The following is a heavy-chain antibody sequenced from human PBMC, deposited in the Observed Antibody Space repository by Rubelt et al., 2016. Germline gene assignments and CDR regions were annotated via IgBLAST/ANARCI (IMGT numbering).Heavy chain of an antibody. D-gene: IGHD6-13*01. CDR1: GFTFSSYS. CDR2: ISSSSSYI. V-gene: IGHV3-21*01. Sequence: GGGLVKPGGSLRLSCAASGFTFSSYSMNWVRQAPGKGLEWVSSISSSSSYIYYADSVKGRFTISRDNAKNSLYLQMNSLRAEDTAVYYCASGNSSSWYFYVYWGQGTLVTVSS. J-gene: IGHJ4*02. CDR3: ASGNSSSWYFYVY.